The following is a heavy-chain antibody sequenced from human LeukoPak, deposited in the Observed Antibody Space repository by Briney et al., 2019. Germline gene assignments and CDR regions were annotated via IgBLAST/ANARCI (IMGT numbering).Heavy chain of an antibody. CDR3: ARDMWGTFDY. V-gene: IGHV3-74*01. J-gene: IGHJ4*02. CDR2: ISPGGSDT. D-gene: IGHD7-27*01. CDR1: GFTFSSFW. Sequence: GGSLRLSCAASGFTFSSFWMHWGRQAPGKGLVWVSRISPGGSDTTYAGSVKGRFTISRDNAKNTLYLQMSSLGAEDTAVYYCARDMWGTFDYWGQGALVTVSS.